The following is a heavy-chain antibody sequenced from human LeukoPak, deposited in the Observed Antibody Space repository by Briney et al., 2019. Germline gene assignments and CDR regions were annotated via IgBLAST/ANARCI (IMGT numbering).Heavy chain of an antibody. Sequence: STYYNPSLQSRVTISIDTSKNQFSLKLRFVTAADTAVYYCARVRCSGGSCPYYYYYYYMDVWGKGTTVTVSS. D-gene: IGHD2-15*01. CDR2: ST. J-gene: IGHJ6*03. V-gene: IGHV4-39*07. CDR3: ARVRCSGGSCPYYYYYYYMDV.